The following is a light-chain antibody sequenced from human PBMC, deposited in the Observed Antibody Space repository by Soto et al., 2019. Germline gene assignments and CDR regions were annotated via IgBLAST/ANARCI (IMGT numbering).Light chain of an antibody. V-gene: IGKV1-39*01. CDR3: QQSYSAPLT. J-gene: IGKJ4*01. Sequence: DIQMSQSPSSLSASVGDRVTITCRASQSICSSLTWYQQKPGKAPKVLIFGASSLQSGVPSRFSGSGSGTEFTLTISSLQPEDFATYYCQQSYSAPLTFGGGTKVEIK. CDR1: QSICSS. CDR2: GAS.